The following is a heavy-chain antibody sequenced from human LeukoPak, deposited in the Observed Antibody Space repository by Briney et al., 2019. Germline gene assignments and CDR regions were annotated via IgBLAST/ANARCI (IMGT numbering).Heavy chain of an antibody. CDR2: VSTGSNYI. J-gene: IGHJ3*02. V-gene: IGHV3-21*01. Sequence: GGSLRLSCTASGFTFSSYSLNWVRQAPGKGLEWVSSVSTGSNYIYYADSVKGRFTISRDNDKNSLYLQMNSLRAEDTAVYYCARVPKVVGASDAFDIWGQGTLVTVSS. CDR3: ARVPKVVGASDAFDI. D-gene: IGHD1-26*01. CDR1: GFTFSSYS.